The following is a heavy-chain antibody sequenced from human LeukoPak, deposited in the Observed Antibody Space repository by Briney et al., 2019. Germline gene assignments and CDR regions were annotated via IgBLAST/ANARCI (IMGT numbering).Heavy chain of an antibody. CDR3: ARLPPPRRGYSYGLDY. CDR2: IYPGDSDT. V-gene: IGHV5-51*01. J-gene: IGHJ4*02. CDR1: GYSFTSYW. D-gene: IGHD5-18*01. Sequence: GESLKISCKGSGYSFTSYWIGWVRQMPGKGLEWMGIIYPGDSDTRYSPSFQSQVTISADKSISTAYLQWSSLKASDTALYYCARLPPPRRGYSYGLDYWGQGTLVTVCS.